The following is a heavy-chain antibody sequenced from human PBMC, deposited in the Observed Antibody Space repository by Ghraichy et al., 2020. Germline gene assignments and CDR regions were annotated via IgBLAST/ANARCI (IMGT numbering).Heavy chain of an antibody. CDR3: ARAFVVPAAIMAYNWFDP. V-gene: IGHV1-69*04. CDR1: GGTFSSYA. D-gene: IGHD2-2*01. CDR2: IIPILGIA. Sequence: SVKVSCKASGGTFSSYAISWVRQAPGQGLEWMGRIIPILGIANYAQKFQGRVTITADKSTSTAYMELSSLRSEDTAVYYCARAFVVPAAIMAYNWFDPWGQGTLVTVSS. J-gene: IGHJ5*02.